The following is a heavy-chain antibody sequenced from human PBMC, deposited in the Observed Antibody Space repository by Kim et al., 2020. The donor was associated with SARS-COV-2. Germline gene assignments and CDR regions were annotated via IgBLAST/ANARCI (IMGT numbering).Heavy chain of an antibody. Sequence: SVKVSCQASGYTFTRYAMYWVRQAPGQGLEWMGWINTNTGNPTYAQGFNGRFVFSLDTSFSTAYLQVSSLKAEDTAVYYCAREAVESPYWGQGTLVTVSS. V-gene: IGHV7-4-1*02. CDR2: INTNTGNP. D-gene: IGHD1-1*01. CDR3: AREAVESPY. CDR1: GYTFTRYA. J-gene: IGHJ4*02.